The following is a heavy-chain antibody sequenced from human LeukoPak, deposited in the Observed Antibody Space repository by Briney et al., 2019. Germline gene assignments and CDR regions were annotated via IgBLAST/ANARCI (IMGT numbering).Heavy chain of an antibody. J-gene: IGHJ4*02. Sequence: GGSLRLSCAASGFTFNSFSMNWVRQAPGKGLEWVSSISSSTIYTYYADSVKGRFTISRDNAKNSLYLQMNSLRAEDTAVYYCARGGSGNWNAPFDYWGQGTLVTVSS. V-gene: IGHV3-21*01. CDR3: ARGGSGNWNAPFDY. CDR2: ISSSTIYT. D-gene: IGHD1-1*01. CDR1: GFTFNSFS.